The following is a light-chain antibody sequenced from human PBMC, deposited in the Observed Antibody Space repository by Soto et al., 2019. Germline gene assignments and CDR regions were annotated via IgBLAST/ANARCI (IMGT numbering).Light chain of an antibody. CDR2: EVR. V-gene: IGLV2-14*01. Sequence: HSALTQPASVSGSPGQSITISCTGTSSDVGAYNYVSWYQQYPGKAPKLIIYEVRHRPPRVSNRFSASKSGDTASLTISGLQADDEGFYYCSSYTRNDTVVFGGGTKLTVL. J-gene: IGLJ2*01. CDR1: SSDVGAYNY. CDR3: SSYTRNDTVV.